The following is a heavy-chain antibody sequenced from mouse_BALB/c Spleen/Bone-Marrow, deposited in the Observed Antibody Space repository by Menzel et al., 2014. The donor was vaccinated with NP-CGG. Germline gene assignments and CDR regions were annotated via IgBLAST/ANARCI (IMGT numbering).Heavy chain of an antibody. CDR3: TRSGYYGYGWYFDV. CDR2: INPSNDTP. V-gene: IGHV1S81*02. CDR1: GYTFTNYF. J-gene: IGHJ1*01. Sequence: VQLQQSGAELVKPGASVKLPCRVSGYTFTNYFVYWVKQRPGQGLEWIGEINPSNDTPNFNEKFKSKATLTVDKSSSTAYMQLSSLTSEDSAVYYCTRSGYYGYGWYFDVWGAGTTVTVSS. D-gene: IGHD1-2*01.